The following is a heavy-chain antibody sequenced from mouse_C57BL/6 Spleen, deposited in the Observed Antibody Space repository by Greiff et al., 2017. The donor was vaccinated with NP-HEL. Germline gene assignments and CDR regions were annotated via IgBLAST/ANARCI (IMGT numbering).Heavy chain of an antibody. V-gene: IGHV1-85*01. J-gene: IGHJ4*01. CDR3: ARDEVYYGNRYYAMDY. CDR1: GYTFTSYD. Sequence: QVQLQQSGPELVKPGASVKLSCKASGYTFTSYDINWVKQRPGQGLEWIGWIYPRDGSTKYNEKFKGKATLTVDTSSSTAYMELHSLTSEDSAVYFCARDEVYYGNRYYAMDYWGQGTSVTVSS. CDR2: IYPRDGST. D-gene: IGHD2-1*01.